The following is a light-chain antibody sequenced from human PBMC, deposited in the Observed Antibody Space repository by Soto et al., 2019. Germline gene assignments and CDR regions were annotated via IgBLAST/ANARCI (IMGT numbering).Light chain of an antibody. CDR1: QGISSY. J-gene: IGKJ4*01. V-gene: IGKV1-9*01. CDR3: QQLDSYPLT. CDR2: AAS. Sequence: DSQLTQSPSFLSVSVGDRVTITCRASQGISSYLAWYQQKPGKAPKLLIYAASTLQIGVPPRFSGSGSGTEFTLTISSLQAEDFATDYCQQLDSYPLTFGGGTKVEIK.